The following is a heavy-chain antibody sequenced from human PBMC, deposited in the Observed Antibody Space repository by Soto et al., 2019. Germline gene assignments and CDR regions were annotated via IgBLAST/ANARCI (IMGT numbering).Heavy chain of an antibody. Sequence: ASVKVSCKASGGTFSSYAISWVRQAPGQGLEWMGGIIPIFGTANYAQKFQGRVTITADESTSTAYMELSSLRSEDTAVYYCARRAVMVYDQWLFDYWGQGTLVTVSS. CDR2: IIPIFGTA. V-gene: IGHV1-69*13. CDR3: ARRAVMVYDQWLFDY. J-gene: IGHJ4*02. D-gene: IGHD2-8*01. CDR1: GGTFSSYA.